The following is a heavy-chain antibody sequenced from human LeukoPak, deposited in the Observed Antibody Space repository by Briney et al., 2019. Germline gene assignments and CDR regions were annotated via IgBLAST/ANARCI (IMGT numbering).Heavy chain of an antibody. CDR3: ARARWGAVAGSYWFDP. V-gene: IGHV4-59*01. D-gene: IGHD6-19*01. J-gene: IGHJ5*02. CDR2: IYYSGST. CDR1: GGSISSYY. Sequence: SETLSLTCTVSGGSISSYYWSWIRQPPGKGLEGIGYIYYSGSTNYNPSLKSRVTISVDTSKNQFSLKLSSVTAADTAVYYCARARWGAVAGSYWFDPWGQGTLVTVSS.